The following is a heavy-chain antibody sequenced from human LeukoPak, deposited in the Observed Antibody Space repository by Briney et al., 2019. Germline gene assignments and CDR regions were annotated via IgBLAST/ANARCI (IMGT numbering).Heavy chain of an antibody. CDR1: GFTFSSYG. J-gene: IGHJ4*02. Sequence: PGRSLRLSCAASGFTFSSYGMHWVRQAPGKGLEWVAVIWYDGSNKYYADSVKGRFTISRDNSKNTLYLQMNSLRAEDTAVYYCARDARMVRGVIAAQDLDYWGQGTLVTVSS. CDR2: IWYDGSNK. V-gene: IGHV3-33*01. CDR3: ARDARMVRGVIAAQDLDY. D-gene: IGHD3-10*01.